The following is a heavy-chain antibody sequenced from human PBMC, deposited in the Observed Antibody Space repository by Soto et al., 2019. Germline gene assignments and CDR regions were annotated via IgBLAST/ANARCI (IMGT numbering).Heavy chain of an antibody. CDR3: ARDLNWNPGWFDP. V-gene: IGHV4-59*01. J-gene: IGHJ5*02. D-gene: IGHD1-20*01. CDR1: GGSISSYF. CDR2: IYYSGST. Sequence: SETLSLTCTVSGGSISSYFWSWIRQPPGKGLEWIGYIYYSGSTNYNPSLKSRVTISVDTSKNQFSLKLSSVTAADTAVYYCARDLNWNPGWFDPWGQGTLVTVSS.